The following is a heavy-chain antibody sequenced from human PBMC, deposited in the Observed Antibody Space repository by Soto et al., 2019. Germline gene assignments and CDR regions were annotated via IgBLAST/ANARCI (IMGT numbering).Heavy chain of an antibody. Sequence: GGSLRLSCAASGFTFSSYAMSWVRQAPGKGLEWVSAISSSGGSTYYADSVKGRFTISRDNSKNTLYLQMNSLRAEDTAVYYCAKDRAQYSSPNWFDPWGQGTLVTVSS. V-gene: IGHV3-23*01. CDR1: GFTFSSYA. CDR2: ISSSGGST. D-gene: IGHD6-13*01. J-gene: IGHJ5*02. CDR3: AKDRAQYSSPNWFDP.